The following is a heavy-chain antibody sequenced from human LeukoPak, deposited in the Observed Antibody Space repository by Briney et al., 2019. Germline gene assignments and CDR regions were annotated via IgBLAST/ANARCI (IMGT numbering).Heavy chain of an antibody. V-gene: IGHV4-34*01. J-gene: IGHJ6*03. CDR1: GGSFSGYY. Sequence: SETLSLTCAVYGGSFSGYYWSWIRQPPGKGLEWIGSIYYSGSTYYNPSLKSRVTISVDTSKNQFSLKLSSVTAADTAVYYCARDLGYSSGWNGYYYYYYMDVWGKGTTVTVSS. CDR3: ARDLGYSSGWNGYYYYYYMDV. CDR2: IYYSGST. D-gene: IGHD6-19*01.